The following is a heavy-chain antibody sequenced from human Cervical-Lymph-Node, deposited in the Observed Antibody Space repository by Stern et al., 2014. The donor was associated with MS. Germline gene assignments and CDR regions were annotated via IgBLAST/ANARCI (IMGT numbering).Heavy chain of an antibody. V-gene: IGHV4-61*02. Sequence: QVQLQQSGPGLVKPSQTLSLTCTVSGASIIIGTSYWSWIRQPAGGGLEWIGRLPASGATYYNPSLKSRVTISGDTSKNQFSLNLNSVTAADTAVYYCARGHWELLGNNYFDSWGQGTLVTVSS. CDR2: LPASGAT. CDR1: GASIIIGTSY. D-gene: IGHD1-26*01. J-gene: IGHJ4*02. CDR3: ARGHWELLGNNYFDS.